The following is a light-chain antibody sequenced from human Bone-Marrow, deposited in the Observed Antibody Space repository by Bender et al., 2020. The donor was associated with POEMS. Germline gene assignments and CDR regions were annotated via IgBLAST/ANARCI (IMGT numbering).Light chain of an antibody. CDR2: SVN. J-gene: IGLJ2*01. V-gene: IGLV2-11*01. CDR3: CLYAGSSTLV. CDR1: SSDIGTYNY. Sequence: QSALTQPRSVSGSPGQSVTISCTGTSSDIGTYNYVSWYQQHPSKAPKLIIYSVNRRPSGVPDRFSASKSGSTASLTISGLQAEDEADYYCCLYAGSSTLVFGGGTKLTVL.